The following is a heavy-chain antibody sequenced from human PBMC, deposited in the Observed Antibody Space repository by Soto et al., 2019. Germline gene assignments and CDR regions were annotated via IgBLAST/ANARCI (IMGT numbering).Heavy chain of an antibody. CDR3: AYSSGQILRGVDY. CDR2: INHSGST. J-gene: IGHJ4*02. CDR1: GGSFSGYY. V-gene: IGHV4-34*01. D-gene: IGHD3-22*01. Sequence: SETLSLTCAVYGGSFSGYYWSWIRQPPGKGLEWIGEINHSGSTNYNPSLKSRVTISVDTSKNQFSLKLSSVTAADTAVYCCAYSSGQILRGVDYWGQGTLVTVSS.